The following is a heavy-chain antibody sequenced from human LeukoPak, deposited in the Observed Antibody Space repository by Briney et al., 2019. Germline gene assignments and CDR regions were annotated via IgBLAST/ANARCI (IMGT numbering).Heavy chain of an antibody. J-gene: IGHJ4*02. CDR3: GRVHEYGVHFDW. V-gene: IGHV3-11*04. Sequence: GGSLRLSRAASGFTFSDYYMSWIRQAPGKGLEWVSYISSSGSTIYYADSVKGRFTISRDNAKHSVYLQMNSLRAEDTAVYYCGRVHEYGVHFDWWGQGTLVTVSS. CDR1: GFTFSDYY. CDR2: ISSSGSTI. D-gene: IGHD4-17*01.